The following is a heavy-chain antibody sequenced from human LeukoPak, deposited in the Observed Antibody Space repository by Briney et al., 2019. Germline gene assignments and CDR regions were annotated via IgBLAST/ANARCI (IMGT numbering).Heavy chain of an antibody. J-gene: IGHJ3*02. V-gene: IGHV3-9*01. CDR1: GFTFDDYA. D-gene: IGHD3-9*01. Sequence: PGGSLRLSCAASGFTFDDYAMHWVRQAPGKGLEWVSGISWNSGSIGYADSVKGRFTISRDNAKNSLYLQMNSLRAEDTALYYCARARETLRYFDWSNAFDIWGQGTMVTVSS. CDR2: ISWNSGSI. CDR3: ARARETLRYFDWSNAFDI.